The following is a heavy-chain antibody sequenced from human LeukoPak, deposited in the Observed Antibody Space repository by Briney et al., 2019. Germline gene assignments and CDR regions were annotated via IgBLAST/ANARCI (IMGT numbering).Heavy chain of an antibody. Sequence: ASVKVSCKASGYTFTSYDINWVRQAPGKGLEWMGGFDPEDGETIYAQKFQGRVTMTEDTSTDTAYMELSSLRSEDTAVYYCATRPGSSSWWETIQNDYWGQGTLVTVSS. CDR3: ATRPGSSSWWETIQNDY. J-gene: IGHJ4*02. CDR1: GYTFTSYD. CDR2: FDPEDGET. V-gene: IGHV1-24*01. D-gene: IGHD6-13*01.